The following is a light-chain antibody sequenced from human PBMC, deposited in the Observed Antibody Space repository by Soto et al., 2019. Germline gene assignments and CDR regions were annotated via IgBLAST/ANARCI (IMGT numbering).Light chain of an antibody. J-gene: IGKJ1*01. CDR1: QSVKNNY. V-gene: IGKV3-20*01. CDR2: DAS. Sequence: EIVLTQSPDTLSLSPGERVTLSCRASQSVKNNYLAWYQQKPGQAPRLLIYDASNRATGLPDRFSGSGSGTDFTLTISRLEPEDFAVYYCHQCGSPPRTFGQGTKVEIK. CDR3: HQCGSPPRT.